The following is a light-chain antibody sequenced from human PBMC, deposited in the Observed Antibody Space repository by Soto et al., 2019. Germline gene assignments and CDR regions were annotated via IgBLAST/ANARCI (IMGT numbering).Light chain of an antibody. CDR1: QSVGNN. CDR3: QQRSNWPIP. J-gene: IGKJ5*01. Sequence: SPGTLSVSQGDRVTLSCRASQSVGNNLAWHQQKPGQAPRLLIYDASSRATGIPARFSGSGSGTDFTLTISSLQPEDFAVYYCQQRSNWPIPFGQGTRLEIK. CDR2: DAS. V-gene: IGKV3-11*01.